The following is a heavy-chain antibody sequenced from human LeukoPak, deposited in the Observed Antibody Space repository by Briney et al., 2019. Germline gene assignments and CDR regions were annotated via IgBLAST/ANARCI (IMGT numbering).Heavy chain of an antibody. V-gene: IGHV4-59*01. Sequence: QTSETLSLTCTVSGGSISSYYWSWIRQPPGKGLEWIGYIYYSGSTNYNPSLKSRVTISVDTSKNQFSLKLSSVTAADTAVYYCARDTTSIGFDPWGQGTLVTVSS. CDR1: GGSISSYY. CDR2: IYYSGST. D-gene: IGHD1-26*01. CDR3: ARDTTSIGFDP. J-gene: IGHJ5*02.